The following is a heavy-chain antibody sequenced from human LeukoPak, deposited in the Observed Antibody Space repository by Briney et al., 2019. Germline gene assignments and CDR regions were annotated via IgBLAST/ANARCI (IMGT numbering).Heavy chain of an antibody. CDR2: ISGSGGST. CDR1: GFTFSSYT. J-gene: IGHJ4*02. V-gene: IGHV3-23*01. Sequence: GGSLRLSCAASGFTFSSYTMSWVRQAPGKGLEWVSAISGSGGSTYYADSVKGRFTISRDNSKNTLYLQMNSLRAEDTAVYYCAKDKAPIAVAHYDYWGQGTLVTVSS. CDR3: AKDKAPIAVAHYDY. D-gene: IGHD6-19*01.